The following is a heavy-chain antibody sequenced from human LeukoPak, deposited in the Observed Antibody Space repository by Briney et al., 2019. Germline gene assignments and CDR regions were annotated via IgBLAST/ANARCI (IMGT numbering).Heavy chain of an antibody. CDR1: GFTVSSNY. CDR2: IYSGGST. CDR3: ARDHLFEPNYYDSSGYSN. Sequence: GGSLRLSCAASGFTVSSNYMSWVRQAPGKGLEWVSVIYSGGSTYYADSVKGRFTISRDNSKNTLYLQMNSLRAEDTAVYYCARDHLFEPNYYDSSGYSNWGQGTLVTVSS. D-gene: IGHD3-22*01. J-gene: IGHJ4*02. V-gene: IGHV3-66*01.